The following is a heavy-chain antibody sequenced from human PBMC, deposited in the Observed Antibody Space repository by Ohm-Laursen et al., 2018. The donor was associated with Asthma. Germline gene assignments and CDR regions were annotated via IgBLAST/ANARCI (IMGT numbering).Heavy chain of an antibody. D-gene: IGHD2-15*01. CDR2: IFGSTGT. CDR1: GFIVSTKF. V-gene: IGHV3-53*01. CDR3: ARDIGYCSGGSCYGMDV. Sequence: SLRLSCTASGFIVSTKFMIWVRQAPGKGLDWVSVIFGSTGTNYADSVKGRFTISRDTSKNTLYLQMNSLRAEDTAVYYCARDIGYCSGGSCYGMDVWGQGTTVTVSS. J-gene: IGHJ6*02.